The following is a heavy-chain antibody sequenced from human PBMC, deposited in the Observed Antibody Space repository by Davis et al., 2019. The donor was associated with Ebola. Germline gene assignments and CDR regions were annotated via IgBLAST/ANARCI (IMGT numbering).Heavy chain of an antibody. CDR3: AKDLSSSWYSGWGPDY. D-gene: IGHD6-13*01. CDR1: GFTFSSYA. J-gene: IGHJ4*02. CDR2: ISGSGGST. Sequence: GESLKISCAASGFTFSSYAMSWVRQAPGKGLEWVSAISGSGGSTYYADSVKGRFTISRDNSKNTLYLQMNSLRAEDTAVYYCAKDLSSSWYSGWGPDYWGQGTLVTVSS. V-gene: IGHV3-23*01.